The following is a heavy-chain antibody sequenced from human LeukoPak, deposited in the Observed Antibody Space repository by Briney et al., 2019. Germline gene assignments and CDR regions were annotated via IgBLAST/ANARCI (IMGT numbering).Heavy chain of an antibody. CDR2: IRGDGETT. J-gene: IGHJ4*02. Sequence: PGRSLKLSCAASGFTFSSYAMNWVRQAPGKGLEWVSAIRGDGETTYYADSVKGRFTISRDNSKNTLYLQMSSLRVEDTAVYYCVKSTSSGWYTTTYFDYWGQGTLVTVSS. CDR1: GFTFSSYA. V-gene: IGHV3-64D*06. CDR3: VKSTSSGWYTTTYFDY. D-gene: IGHD6-19*01.